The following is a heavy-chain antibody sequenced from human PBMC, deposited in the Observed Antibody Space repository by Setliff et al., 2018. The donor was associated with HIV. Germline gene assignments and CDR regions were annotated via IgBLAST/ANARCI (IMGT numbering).Heavy chain of an antibody. CDR2: IHSCGGT. V-gene: IGHV3-66*03. CDR3: ARLGMGGYSSGWYPGHWFDP. J-gene: IGHJ5*02. D-gene: IGHD6-19*01. CDR1: GFSVXXXX. Sequence: GGSLRLSCAASGFSVXXXXXNWVRQAPGEELEWVSIIHSCGGTFGVFHTTYYADSVKGRFTISRDNSKNTLYLQMNSLRAEDTAVYYCARLGMGGYSSGWYPGHWFDPWGQGTLVTVSS.